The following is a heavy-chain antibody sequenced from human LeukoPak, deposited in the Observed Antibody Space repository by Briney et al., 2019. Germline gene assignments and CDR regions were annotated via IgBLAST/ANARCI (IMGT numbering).Heavy chain of an antibody. V-gene: IGHV4-39*01. CDR1: GGSISSSNSY. CDR2: IYYSGST. Sequence: SQTPSPTCTVAGGSISSSNSYWGWIRQPPGKGLEWIGSIYYSGSTYYNPSLKSRVTISVDTSKNQFSLRLSSVTAADTAVYYCARLLDGYNYFDYWGQGTLVTVSS. CDR3: ARLLDGYNYFDY. D-gene: IGHD5-24*01. J-gene: IGHJ4*02.